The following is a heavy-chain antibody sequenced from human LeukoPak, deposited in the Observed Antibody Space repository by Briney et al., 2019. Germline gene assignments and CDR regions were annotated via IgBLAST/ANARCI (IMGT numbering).Heavy chain of an antibody. CDR3: AGDY. V-gene: IGHV3-23*01. CDR2: ISDSGVNT. CDR1: GGSISSSSYY. J-gene: IGHJ4*02. Sequence: ETLSLTCTVSGGSISSSSYYWGWIRQPPGKGLEWVSGISDSGVNTYYADSVKGRFTISRDNAKSTLYLQMNSLRAEDTAKYYCAGDYWGQGTLVTVSS.